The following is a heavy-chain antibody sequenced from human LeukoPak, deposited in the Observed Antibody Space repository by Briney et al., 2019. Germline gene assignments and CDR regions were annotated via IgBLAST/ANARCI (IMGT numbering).Heavy chain of an antibody. J-gene: IGHJ6*02. CDR3: AREYGEDYGDPNYYYGMDV. CDR2: MNPNSGNT. CDR1: GYTFTSYD. D-gene: IGHD4-17*01. Sequence: ASVKVSCKASGYTFTSYDINWVRQATGQGLEWMGWMNPNSGNTGYAQKFQGRVTMTRNTSISTAYMELSSLRSEDTAVYYCAREYGEDYGDPNYYYGMDVWGQGTTVTVSS. V-gene: IGHV1-8*01.